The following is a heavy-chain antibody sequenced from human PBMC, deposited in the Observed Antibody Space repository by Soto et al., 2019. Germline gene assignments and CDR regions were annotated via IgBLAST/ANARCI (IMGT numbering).Heavy chain of an antibody. V-gene: IGHV1-3*01. CDR3: ARDLLTGCSNWFDP. CDR2: INAGNGNT. J-gene: IGHJ5*02. CDR1: GYTFTSYA. Sequence: ASVKVSCKASGYTFTSYAMHWVRQAPGQRLEWMGWINAGNGNTKYSQKFQGRVTITRDTSASTAYMELSSLRSEYTAVYYCARDLLTGCSNWFDPWGQGTLVTVS. D-gene: IGHD3-9*01.